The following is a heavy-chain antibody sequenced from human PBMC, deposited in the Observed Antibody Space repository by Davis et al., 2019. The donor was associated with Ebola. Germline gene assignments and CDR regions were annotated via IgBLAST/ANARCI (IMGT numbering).Heavy chain of an antibody. CDR1: GFTFTSSA. CDR3: ARDPPVVPAASDDY. J-gene: IGHJ4*02. V-gene: IGHV1-58*01. Sequence: SVKVSCKASGFTFTSSAVQWVRQARGQRLEWIGWIVVGSGNTNYAQKFQGRVTITRDTSASTAYMELSSLRSEDTAVYYCARDPPVVPAASDDYWGQGTLVTVSS. D-gene: IGHD2-2*01. CDR2: IVVGSGNT.